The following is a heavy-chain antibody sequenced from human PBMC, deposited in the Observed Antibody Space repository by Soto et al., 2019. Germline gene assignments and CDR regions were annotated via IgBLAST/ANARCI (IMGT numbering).Heavy chain of an antibody. CDR1: GYTFTSYD. J-gene: IGHJ4*02. D-gene: IGHD6-13*01. CDR2: MNPNSGNT. CDR3: ARAVAAAGTRSLGH. V-gene: IGHV1-8*01. Sequence: ASVKVSCKASGYTFTSYDINWVRQATGQGLEWMGWMNPNSGNTGYAQKFQGRVTMTRNTSISTAYMELSSLRSEDTAVHYCARAVAAAGTRSLGHWGQGTLVTVSS.